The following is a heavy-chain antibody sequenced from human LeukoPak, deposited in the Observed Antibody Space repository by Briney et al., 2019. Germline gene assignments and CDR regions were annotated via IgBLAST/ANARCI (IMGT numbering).Heavy chain of an antibody. Sequence: GGSLRLSCAASGFTFSTYAMSWVRQAPGKGLEWVSAISGSGDSTYYADSVKGRFTISRDNSKNTLYLQMNSLRAEDTAVYYCAKYVQEAYDYVDYWGQGTLVTVSS. J-gene: IGHJ4*02. CDR1: GFTFSTYA. CDR2: ISGSGDST. CDR3: AKYVQEAYDYVDY. D-gene: IGHD3-16*01. V-gene: IGHV3-23*01.